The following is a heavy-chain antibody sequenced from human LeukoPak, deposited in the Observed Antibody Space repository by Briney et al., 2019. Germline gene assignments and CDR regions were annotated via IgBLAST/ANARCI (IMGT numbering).Heavy chain of an antibody. CDR1: GGSFSGYY. D-gene: IGHD3-22*01. CDR3: ARAYYYDSSGYYYWSWFDP. V-gene: IGHV4-34*01. CDR2: INHSGST. Sequence: PSETLSLTCAVYGGSFSGYYWSWIRQPPGKGLEWIGEINHSGSTNYNPSLKSRVTISVDTSKNQFSLKLSSVTAADTAVYYCARAYYYDSSGYYYWSWFDPWGQGTLVTVSS. J-gene: IGHJ5*02.